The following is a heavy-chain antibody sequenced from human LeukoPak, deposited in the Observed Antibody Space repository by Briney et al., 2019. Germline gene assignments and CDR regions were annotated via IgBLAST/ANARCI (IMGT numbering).Heavy chain of an antibody. CDR1: GGTFSSYA. Sequence: SVKVSCKASGGTFSSYAISWVRQAPGQGLEWMGGIIPIFGTANYAQKFQGRVTITADESTSTAYMELSSLRSEDTAVYYCARDLGSRGDWFDPWGQGTLVTVSS. D-gene: IGHD2-15*01. CDR2: IIPIFGTA. CDR3: ARDLGSRGDWFDP. V-gene: IGHV1-69*13. J-gene: IGHJ5*02.